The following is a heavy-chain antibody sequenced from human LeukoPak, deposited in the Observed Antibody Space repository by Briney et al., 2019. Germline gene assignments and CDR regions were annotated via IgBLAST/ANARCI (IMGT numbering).Heavy chain of an antibody. CDR1: RSTFNIYA. Sequence: GGSLRLSCAASRSTFNIYAMSWVRQPPGKGLEWVSGISGSGGSTYYADSVKGRFTISRDNSKNTVFLQMNSLRAEDTAVYYCAKDLKTLDAFDIWGQGTMVTVSS. CDR2: ISGSGGST. V-gene: IGHV3-23*01. CDR3: AKDLKTLDAFDI. J-gene: IGHJ3*02.